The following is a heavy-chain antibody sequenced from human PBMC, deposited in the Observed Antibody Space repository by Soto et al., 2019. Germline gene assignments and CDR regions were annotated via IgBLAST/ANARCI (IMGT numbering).Heavy chain of an antibody. D-gene: IGHD3-22*01. CDR3: ARVPTYYCNSSGWPDFDY. Sequence: PGGALRVSCGASGFTVISNYMSWIRQAPGKGLEWVSVINRGGSTYYGDSVKGLFTISRDNSKNTLYLQMNSLRAEDTAVYYCARVPTYYCNSSGWPDFDYWGQGTLVTVSS. CDR2: INRGGST. CDR1: GFTVISNY. J-gene: IGHJ4*02. V-gene: IGHV3-53*01.